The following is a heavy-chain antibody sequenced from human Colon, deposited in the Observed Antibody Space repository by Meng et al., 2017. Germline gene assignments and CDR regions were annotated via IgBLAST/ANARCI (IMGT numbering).Heavy chain of an antibody. CDR2: VHHSGGT. V-gene: IGHV4-4*03. CDR3: GRNGAYSIDP. CDR1: GASISSTYW. D-gene: IGHD2-15*01. Sequence: QVRLCDPGPGWVNPPGTLRLTWPVSGASISSTYWWSWVRQPPGKGLEWIGEVHHSGGTNYNPSLKSRVTISVDESNNQYSLSLTSVTAADTAIYYCGRNGAYSIDPWGRGTLVTVSS. J-gene: IGHJ5*02.